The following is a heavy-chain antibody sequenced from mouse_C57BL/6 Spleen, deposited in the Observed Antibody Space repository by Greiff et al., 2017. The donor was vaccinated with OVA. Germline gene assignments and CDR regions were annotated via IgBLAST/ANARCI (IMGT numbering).Heavy chain of an antibody. CDR2: IHPNSGST. CDR3: ARVKFLYAMDY. Sequence: QVQLQQPGAELVKPGASVKLSCKASGYTFTSYWMHWVKQRPGQGLEWIGMIHPNSGSTNYNEKFKSKATLTVDKSSSTAYMQLSSLTSEDSAVYYCARVKFLYAMDYWGQGTSVTVSS. CDR1: GYTFTSYW. J-gene: IGHJ4*01. V-gene: IGHV1-64*01.